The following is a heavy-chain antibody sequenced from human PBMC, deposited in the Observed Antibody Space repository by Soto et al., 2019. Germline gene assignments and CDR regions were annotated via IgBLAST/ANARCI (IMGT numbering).Heavy chain of an antibody. CDR1: GFTALSYA. J-gene: IGHJ4*02. CDR3: AREVKGVTSFDY. Sequence: QVRLIQSGPEMMQPGASVRVSCKASGFTALSYAFHWVRQAPGQGPEWLGWLNGGVDGTSYSQRFQGRVTISRDTSTNTVYLEVTSLTSEDTAVYYCAREVKGVTSFDYSGQGTLVTVSS. D-gene: IGHD3-10*01. V-gene: IGHV1-3*01. CDR2: LNGGVDGT.